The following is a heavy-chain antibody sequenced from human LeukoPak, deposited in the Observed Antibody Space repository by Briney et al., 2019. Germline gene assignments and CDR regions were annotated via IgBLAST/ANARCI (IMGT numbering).Heavy chain of an antibody. D-gene: IGHD3-10*01. J-gene: IGHJ3*02. Sequence: PGGSLRLSCAAPGFTVSSNYMSWVRQAPGKGLEWVSVIYSGGSTYYADSVKGRFTISRDNSKNTLYLQMNSLRAEDTAVYYCARELSTPVHAFDIWGQGTMVTVSS. CDR3: ARELSTPVHAFDI. V-gene: IGHV3-53*01. CDR1: GFTVSSNY. CDR2: IYSGGST.